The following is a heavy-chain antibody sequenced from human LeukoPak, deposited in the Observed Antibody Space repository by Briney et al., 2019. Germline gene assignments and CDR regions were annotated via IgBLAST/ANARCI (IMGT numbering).Heavy chain of an antibody. J-gene: IGHJ6*02. Sequence: ASETLSLTCAVSGGSISSSNWWSWVRQPPGKGLEWIGEIYHSGSTNYNPSLKSRVTISVDKSKNQFSLKLSSVTAADTAVYYCARAYCSGGSCSGDVYYYYYGMDVWGQGTTVTVSS. D-gene: IGHD2-15*01. CDR1: GGSISSSNW. V-gene: IGHV4-4*02. CDR2: IYHSGST. CDR3: ARAYCSGGSCSGDVYYYYYGMDV.